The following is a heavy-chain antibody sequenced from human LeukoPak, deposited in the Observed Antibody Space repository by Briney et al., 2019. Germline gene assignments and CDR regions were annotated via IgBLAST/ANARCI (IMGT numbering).Heavy chain of an antibody. V-gene: IGHV1-2*02. D-gene: IGHD1-26*01. CDR2: INPNSGGT. J-gene: IGHJ6*02. Sequence: ASVKVSCKASGYTFTGYYMHWARQAPGQGLEWMGWINPNSGGTNYAQKFQGRVTMTRDTSISTAYMELSRLRSDDTAVYYCAREYSGSENGMDVWGQGTTVTVSS. CDR1: GYTFTGYY. CDR3: AREYSGSENGMDV.